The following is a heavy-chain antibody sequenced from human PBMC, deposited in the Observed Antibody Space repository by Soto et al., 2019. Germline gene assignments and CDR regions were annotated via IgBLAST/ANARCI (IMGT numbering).Heavy chain of an antibody. Sequence: PGGSLRLSCAASGFTFSSYGMHWVRQAPGKGLEWVAVISYDGSNKYYADSVKGRFTISRDNSKNTLYLQMNSLRAEDTAVYYCAKDEGYCSGGSCYPGYFDYWGQGTLVTVS. CDR3: AKDEGYCSGGSCYPGYFDY. J-gene: IGHJ4*02. CDR1: GFTFSSYG. D-gene: IGHD2-15*01. CDR2: ISYDGSNK. V-gene: IGHV3-30*18.